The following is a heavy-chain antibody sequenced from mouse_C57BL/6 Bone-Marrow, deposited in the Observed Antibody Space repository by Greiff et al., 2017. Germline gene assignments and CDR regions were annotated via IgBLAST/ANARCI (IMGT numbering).Heavy chain of an antibody. CDR2: IRLKSDNYAT. J-gene: IGHJ3*01. D-gene: IGHD2-3*01. CDR3: TAYDIPGAY. V-gene: IGHV6-3*01. CDR1: GFTFSNYW. Sequence: EVQRVESGGGLVQPGGSMKLSCVASGFTFSNYWMNWVRQSPEKGLEWVAQIRLKSDNYATHYAESVKGRFTISRDDSKSSVYLQMNNLRAEDTGIYYCTAYDIPGAYWGQGTLVTVSA.